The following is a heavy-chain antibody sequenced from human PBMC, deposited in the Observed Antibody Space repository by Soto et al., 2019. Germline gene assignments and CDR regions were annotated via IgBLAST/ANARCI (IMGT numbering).Heavy chain of an antibody. J-gene: IGHJ4*02. V-gene: IGHV1-69*13. Sequence: GASVKVSCKASGGTFSSYAISWVRQAPGQGLEWMGGIIPIFGTANYAQKFQGRVTITADESTSTAYMELSSLRSEDTAVYYCARAGRIPIFGVAPNLVFDYWGQGTLVTVSS. CDR1: GGTFSSYA. CDR3: ARAGRIPIFGVAPNLVFDY. CDR2: IIPIFGTA. D-gene: IGHD3-3*01.